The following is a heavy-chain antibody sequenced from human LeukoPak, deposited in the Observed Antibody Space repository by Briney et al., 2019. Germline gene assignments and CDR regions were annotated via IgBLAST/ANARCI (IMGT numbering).Heavy chain of an antibody. D-gene: IGHD3-16*01. CDR3: VSGLGRSWFDP. CDR2: MRPGSGDR. CDR1: GYTFIDYN. Sequence: GASVKVSCKASGYTFIDYNIHWVRQAPGQGPEWMGWMRPGSGDRKYAQNFQDRVTMTSDTSITTAYMELSGLRFDDTAIYYCVSGLGRSWFDPWGQGTLVTVSS. V-gene: IGHV1-2*02. J-gene: IGHJ5*02.